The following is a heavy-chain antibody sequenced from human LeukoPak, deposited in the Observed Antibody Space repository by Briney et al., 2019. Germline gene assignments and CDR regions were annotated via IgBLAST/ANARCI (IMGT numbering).Heavy chain of an antibody. J-gene: IGHJ3*02. CDR1: GFTFSSYA. CDR3: AKDLSHCTSCYRRRPDAFDI. Sequence: QPGGSLRLSCAASGFTFSSYAMSWVRQAPGKGLEWVSAISGSGGSTYYADSVKGRFTISRDNSKNTLYLQMNSLRAEDTAVYYCAKDLSHCTSCYRRRPDAFDIWGQGTMVTVSS. D-gene: IGHD2-2*01. CDR2: ISGSGGST. V-gene: IGHV3-23*01.